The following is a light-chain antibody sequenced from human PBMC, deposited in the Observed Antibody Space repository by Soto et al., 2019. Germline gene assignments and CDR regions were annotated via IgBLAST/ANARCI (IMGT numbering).Light chain of an antibody. Sequence: QSALTQPASVSGSPGQSITISCTATSSDVGNDNLVSWFQQHPGKAPKLMIYEDTKRPSGVSNRFSGSKSVKTASLTISGLQSEDEAEYFCCSYAGSTTCHALFGGGTQLTVL. CDR3: CSYAGSTTCHAL. V-gene: IGLV2-23*01. CDR1: SSDVGNDNL. J-gene: IGLJ7*01. CDR2: EDT.